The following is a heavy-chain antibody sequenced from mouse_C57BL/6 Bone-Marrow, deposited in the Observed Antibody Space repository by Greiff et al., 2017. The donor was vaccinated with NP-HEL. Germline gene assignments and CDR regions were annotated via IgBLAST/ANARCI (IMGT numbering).Heavy chain of an antibody. V-gene: IGHV1-69*01. Sequence: QVQLQQPGAELVMPGASVKLSCKASGYTFTSYWMHWVKQRPGQGLEWIGEIDPSDSYTNYNQKFKGKSTLTVDKSSSTAYMRLSSLTSEDSAVYYCARDTGYAMDYWGQGTSVTVSS. J-gene: IGHJ4*01. CDR1: GYTFTSYW. D-gene: IGHD4-1*01. CDR3: ARDTGYAMDY. CDR2: IDPSDSYT.